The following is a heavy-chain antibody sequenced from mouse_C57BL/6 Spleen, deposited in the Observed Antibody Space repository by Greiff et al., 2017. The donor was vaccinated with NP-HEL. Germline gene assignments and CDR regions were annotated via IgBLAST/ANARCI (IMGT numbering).Heavy chain of an antibody. CDR1: GYTFTSYW. CDR2: IHPTSGST. CDR3: ARIDSNFSWFAY. D-gene: IGHD2-5*01. Sequence: VQLQQSGAELVKPGASVKLSCKASGYTFTSYWMHWVKQRPGQGLEWIGMIHPTSGSTNYNEKFKSKATLTVDKSSSTAYMQLSSLTSEDSAVYYCARIDSNFSWFAYWGQGTLVTVSA. V-gene: IGHV1-64*01. J-gene: IGHJ3*01.